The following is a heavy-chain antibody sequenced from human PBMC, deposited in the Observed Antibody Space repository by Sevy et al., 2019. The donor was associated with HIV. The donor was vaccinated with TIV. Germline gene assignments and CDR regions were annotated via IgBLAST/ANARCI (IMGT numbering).Heavy chain of an antibody. V-gene: IGHV3-30-3*01. CDR2: ISYDGSDK. CDR1: GFAFSNYYA. D-gene: IGHD4-17*01. J-gene: IGHJ6*02. Sequence: GGSLRLSCVASGFAFSNYYAMHWVRQAPGKGLEWVALISYDGSDKYYADSVKGRFTISRDNFKNTLFLQMNSLTTEDTAVYYWVTPRANYVDHYFFYAMDVWGQGTTVTVSS. CDR3: VTPRANYVDHYFFYAMDV.